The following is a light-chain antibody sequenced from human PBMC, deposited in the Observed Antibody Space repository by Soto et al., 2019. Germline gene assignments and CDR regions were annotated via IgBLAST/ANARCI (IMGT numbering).Light chain of an antibody. CDR1: QSVSSD. CDR3: QQYHDWPPIT. Sequence: EIVMTQSPATLSVSPGEGVTLSCRASQSVSSDLAWYQQKPGQSPRLLMYGASTRATDIPARFSGGGSGTEFSLTISSLQSEEVAIYYCQQYHDWPPITFGPGTKVDIK. J-gene: IGKJ3*01. V-gene: IGKV3-15*01. CDR2: GAS.